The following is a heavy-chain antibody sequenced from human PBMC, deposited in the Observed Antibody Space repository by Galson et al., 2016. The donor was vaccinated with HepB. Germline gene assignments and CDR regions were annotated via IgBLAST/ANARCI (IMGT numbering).Heavy chain of an antibody. CDR1: GFLFWNTW. Sequence: SLRLSCAGSGFLFWNTWMSWVRQAPGKGLEWVGRMKSKIYFGTTDDAPPVQGRFTISRDDSKSTLYLEKHSLKSEDAAVYYCATLRFGGSYSLSCWGQGTLVSVSS. CDR3: ATLRFGGSYSLSC. CDR2: MKSKIYFGTT. D-gene: IGHD1-26*01. V-gene: IGHV3-15*01. J-gene: IGHJ4*02.